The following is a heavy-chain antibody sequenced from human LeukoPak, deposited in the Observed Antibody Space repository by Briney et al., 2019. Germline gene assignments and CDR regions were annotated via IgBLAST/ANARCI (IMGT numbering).Heavy chain of an antibody. V-gene: IGHV3-74*03. CDR1: GFTFSLYW. J-gene: IGHJ6*02. Sequence: GGSLRLSCAASGFTFSLYWMHWVRQAPGKGLVWVARINGDGSSTTYADSVKGRFTISRDNAKNSLYLQMNSLRAEDTALYYCASFGYFYGSGRGAMDVWGQGTTVTVSS. D-gene: IGHD3-10*01. CDR3: ASFGYFYGSGRGAMDV. CDR2: INGDGSST.